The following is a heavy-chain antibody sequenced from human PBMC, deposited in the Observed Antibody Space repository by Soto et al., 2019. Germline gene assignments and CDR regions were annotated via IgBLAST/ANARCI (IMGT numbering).Heavy chain of an antibody. Sequence: QVQLQESGPGLVKPSETLSLTCTVSGGSISSYYWSWIRQPPGKGLEWIGYIYYSGSTNYNPSLTSRVTISVDTSKNQFSLKLSSVTAADTAVYYCAAYGGYFGDDYWGQGTLVTVSS. CDR3: AAYGGYFGDDY. D-gene: IGHD5-12*01. V-gene: IGHV4-59*08. J-gene: IGHJ4*02. CDR1: GGSISSYY. CDR2: IYYSGST.